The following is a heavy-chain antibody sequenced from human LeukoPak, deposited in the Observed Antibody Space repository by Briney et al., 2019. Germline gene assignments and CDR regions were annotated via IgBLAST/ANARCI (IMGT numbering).Heavy chain of an antibody. J-gene: IGHJ5*02. CDR2: IYTSGST. D-gene: IGHD5-12*01. V-gene: IGHV4-4*09. Sequence: SETLSLTCAVYGGSFSGCYWSWIRQPPGKGLEWIGYIYTSGSTNYNPSLRSRVTISVDTSKNQFSLKLSSVTAADTAVYYCARHGLRLESGNWFDPWGQGTLVTVSS. CDR1: GGSFSGCY. CDR3: ARHGLRLESGNWFDP.